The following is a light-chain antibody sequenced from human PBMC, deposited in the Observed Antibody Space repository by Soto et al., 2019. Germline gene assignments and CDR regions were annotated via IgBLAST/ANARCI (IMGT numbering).Light chain of an antibody. CDR3: SSYAGINNWV. CDR1: SSDVGDYNY. Sequence: QSALTQPPSASGSPGQSVTISCTGTSSDVGDYNYVSWYQQHPGKAPKLMIYEVSKRPSGVPDRFSGSKSGNTASLTVSGLQAEDEADYYCSSYAGINNWVFGGGTKVTVL. CDR2: EVS. J-gene: IGLJ3*02. V-gene: IGLV2-8*01.